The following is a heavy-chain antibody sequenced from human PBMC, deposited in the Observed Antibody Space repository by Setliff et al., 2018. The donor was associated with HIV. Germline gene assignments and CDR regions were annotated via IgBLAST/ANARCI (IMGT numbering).Heavy chain of an antibody. CDR1: GYTFTDYY. V-gene: IGHV1-2*02. CDR3: ERVAHRLSGGIDY. J-gene: IGHJ4*02. CDR2: ITPNSGGT. Sequence: ASVKVSCKASGYTFTDYYIHWVRQAPGQGLEWMGWITPNSGGTEYAGNFQGRVIMTRDTSTSTVYMELHWLTSDDTAVYYCERVAHRLSGGIDYRGQGTQVTVSS. D-gene: IGHD2-15*01.